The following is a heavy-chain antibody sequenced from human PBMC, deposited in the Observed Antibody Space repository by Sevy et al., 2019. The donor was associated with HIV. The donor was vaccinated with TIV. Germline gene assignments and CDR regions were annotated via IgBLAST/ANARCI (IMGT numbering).Heavy chain of an antibody. J-gene: IGHJ4*02. Sequence: SETLSLTCTVSGGSISSGGYYWSWIRQHPGKGLEWIGYIYYSGSTYYNPSLKSRVTISVDTSKNQFSLKLSSVTAADSAVHYCARERIVADEGTQIDYWGQGTLVTVSS. D-gene: IGHD3-22*01. CDR1: GGSISSGGYY. V-gene: IGHV4-31*03. CDR3: ARERIVADEGTQIDY. CDR2: IYYSGST.